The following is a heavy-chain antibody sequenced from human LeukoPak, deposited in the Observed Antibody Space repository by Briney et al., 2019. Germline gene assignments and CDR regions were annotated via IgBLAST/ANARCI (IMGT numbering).Heavy chain of an antibody. Sequence: SETLSLTCAVSGGSISSSNWWSWVRQPPGKGLEWIGEIYHSGSTNYNPSLKSRVTISVDKSKNQFSLKLSSVTAADTAVYYCARGRWELLSYSDYWGQGTLVTVSS. CDR1: GGSISSSNW. V-gene: IGHV4-4*02. CDR3: ARGRWELLSYSDY. D-gene: IGHD1-26*01. J-gene: IGHJ4*02. CDR2: IYHSGST.